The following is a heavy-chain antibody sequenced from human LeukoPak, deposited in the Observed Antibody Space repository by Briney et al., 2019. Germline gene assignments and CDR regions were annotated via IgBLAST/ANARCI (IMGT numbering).Heavy chain of an antibody. CDR2: ISGSGGST. CDR3: AKALPDSSGWYATNFDY. J-gene: IGHJ4*02. CDR1: GFTFGNYG. Sequence: GGSLRLSCAASGFTFGNYGMSWVRQAPGKGLEWVSAISGSGGSTYYADSVKGRFTISRDNSKNTLYLQMNSLRAEDTAVYYCAKALPDSSGWYATNFDYWGQGTLVTVSS. V-gene: IGHV3-23*01. D-gene: IGHD6-19*01.